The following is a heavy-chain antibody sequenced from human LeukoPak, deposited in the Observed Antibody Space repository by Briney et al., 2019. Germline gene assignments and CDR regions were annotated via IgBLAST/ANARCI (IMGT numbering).Heavy chain of an antibody. V-gene: IGHV4-34*01. D-gene: IGHD2-2*01. CDR2: INHSGST. Sequence: SETLSLTCAVYGGSFSGYYWSWIRQPPGKGLEWIGEINHSGSTNYNQSLKSRVTISVDTSKNQFSLKLTSVTAADTAVYYCARGGLYYSSSSRTPDSFAPWGQGTLVTVSS. CDR3: ARGGLYYSSSSRTPDSFAP. CDR1: GGSFSGYY. J-gene: IGHJ5*02.